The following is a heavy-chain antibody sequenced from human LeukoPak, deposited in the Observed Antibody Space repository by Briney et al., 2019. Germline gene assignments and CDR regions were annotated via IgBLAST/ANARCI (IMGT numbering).Heavy chain of an antibody. CDR3: ARDRGIAAASDAFDI. V-gene: IGHV4-59*01. J-gene: IGHJ3*02. CDR2: IYYSGST. D-gene: IGHD6-13*01. CDR1: GGSISSYH. Sequence: SETLSLTCTVSGGSISSYHWSWIRQPPGKGLEWIGYIYYSGSTNYNPSLKSRVTISVDSSKNQFSLKLSSVTAADTAVYYCARDRGIAAASDAFDIWGQGTMVTVSS.